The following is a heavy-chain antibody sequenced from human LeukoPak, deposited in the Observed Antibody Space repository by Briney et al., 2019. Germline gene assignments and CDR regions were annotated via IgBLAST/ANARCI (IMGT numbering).Heavy chain of an antibody. J-gene: IGHJ4*02. Sequence: SETLSLTCTVSSGSFSSYRWSWIRQPAGKGLEWIGRIYTSGTTNYNPSLKSRVTMSVDTSKNQFSLKLSSVTAADTAVYYCARGLIGDTAMLTEWGQGTLVTVSS. V-gene: IGHV4-4*07. CDR3: ARGLIGDTAMLTE. D-gene: IGHD5-18*01. CDR1: SGSFSSYR. CDR2: IYTSGTT.